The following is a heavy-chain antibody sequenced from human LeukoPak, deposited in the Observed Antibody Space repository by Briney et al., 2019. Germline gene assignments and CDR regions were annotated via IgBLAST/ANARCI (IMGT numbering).Heavy chain of an antibody. CDR1: GFTFSSYA. D-gene: IGHD3-10*01. CDR2: ISGSGGST. Sequence: PGGSLRLSCVASGFTFSSYAMSWVRQAPGKGLEWVSAISGSGGSTYYADSVKGRFTISRDNSKNTLYLQMNSLRAEDTAVYYCAKVMVRGVIIGPPDYFDYWGQGTLVTVSS. CDR3: AKVMVRGVIIGPPDYFDY. V-gene: IGHV3-23*01. J-gene: IGHJ4*02.